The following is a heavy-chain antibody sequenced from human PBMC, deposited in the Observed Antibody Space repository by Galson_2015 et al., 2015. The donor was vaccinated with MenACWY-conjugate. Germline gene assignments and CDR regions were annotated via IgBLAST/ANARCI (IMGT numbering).Heavy chain of an antibody. CDR1: GFTFRNYW. CDR3: ARDRRDAFLESLPSNWFDP. V-gene: IGHV3-74*01. D-gene: IGHD3-3*02. CDR2: INREGSRT. J-gene: IGHJ5*02. Sequence: SLRLSCAASGFTFRNYWMHWVRQVPGKWLMWVSRINREGSRTTYADSVKGRFTISRDNAKNTLYLEMNSLRAEDTAVYYCARDRRDAFLESLPSNWFDPWGQGTLV.